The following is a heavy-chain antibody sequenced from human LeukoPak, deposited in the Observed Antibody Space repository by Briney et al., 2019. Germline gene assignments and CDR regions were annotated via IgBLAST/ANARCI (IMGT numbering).Heavy chain of an antibody. CDR3: ASLSSSGWYLG. D-gene: IGHD6-19*01. CDR2: INHSGST. V-gene: IGHV4-34*01. Sequence: PSETLSLTCAVYGGSFSGYYWSWIRQPPGKGLEWIGEINHSGSTNYNPSLKSRITISVDTSRNQFSLKLSSATAADTAVYYCASLSSSGWYLGWGQGTLVTVSS. J-gene: IGHJ4*02. CDR1: GGSFSGYY.